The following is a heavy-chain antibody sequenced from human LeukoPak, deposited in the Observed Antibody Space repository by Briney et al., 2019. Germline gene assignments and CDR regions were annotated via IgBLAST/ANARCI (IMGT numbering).Heavy chain of an antibody. D-gene: IGHD1-26*01. J-gene: IGHJ4*02. CDR3: ASSGSYRLDY. CDR1: GLTFSGYD. CDR2: ITASGTAM. Sequence: GGSLRLSCAASGLTFSGYDMHWVRQAPGKGLEWVSHITASGTAMFYADSVKGRFTISRDNAKNSLYLQMNSLRDEDTAVYYCASSGSYRLDYWGQGTLVTVSS. V-gene: IGHV3-48*02.